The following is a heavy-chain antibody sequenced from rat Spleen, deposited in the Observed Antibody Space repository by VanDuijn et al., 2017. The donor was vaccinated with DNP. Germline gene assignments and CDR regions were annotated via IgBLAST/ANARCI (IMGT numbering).Heavy chain of an antibody. D-gene: IGHD1-12*02. CDR1: GFTFSNYD. Sequence: EVQLVESGGGLVQPGRSLKLSCAASGFTFSNYDMAWVRQAPTKGLEWVASISPSGGSTYYSDSVKGRFSLSRDNATSTLYLQLNSLRSEDTANYYCTTDSDGTYYSNWFAYWGQGTLVTVSS. V-gene: IGHV5-27*01. J-gene: IGHJ3*01. CDR3: TTDSDGTYYSNWFAY. CDR2: ISPSGGST.